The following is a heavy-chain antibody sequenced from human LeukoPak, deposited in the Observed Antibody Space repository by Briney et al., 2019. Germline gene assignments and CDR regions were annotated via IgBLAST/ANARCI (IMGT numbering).Heavy chain of an antibody. CDR3: TNWAGTVDGFNGPFDF. J-gene: IGHJ4*02. Sequence: PGGSLRLSCVASGFTFTNYWMSWVRQAPGKGLEWVANMKQDGREKYYVDSVKGRFTISRDNAKNSLYLQMNSLRDEDTAVYYCTNWAGTVDGFNGPFDFWGQGTLVTVSS. D-gene: IGHD3-10*01. CDR1: GFTFTNYW. V-gene: IGHV3-7*01. CDR2: MKQDGREK.